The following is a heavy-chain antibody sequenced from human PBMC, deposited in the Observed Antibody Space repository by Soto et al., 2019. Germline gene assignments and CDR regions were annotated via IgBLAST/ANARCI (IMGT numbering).Heavy chain of an antibody. CDR2: IYYSGST. V-gene: IGHV4-59*01. J-gene: IGHJ4*02. CDR1: GVSISSYY. Sequence: SETLSLTSTVSGVSISSYYWSWLRQPPGKGLEWIGYIYYSGSTNYNPSLKSRVTISVDTSKNQFSLKLSSVTAADTAVYYCARGGSSSHRADASYHFDYWGQGTLVTVSS. D-gene: IGHD6-13*01. CDR3: ARGGSSSHRADASYHFDY.